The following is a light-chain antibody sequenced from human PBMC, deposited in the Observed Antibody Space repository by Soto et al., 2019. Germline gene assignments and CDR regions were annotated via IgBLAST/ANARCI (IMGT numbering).Light chain of an antibody. CDR1: QSVSTY. J-gene: IGKJ1*01. CDR2: AAS. Sequence: DIQMTQSPSSLSASVGDRVTITCRASQSVSTYLNWYQQKPGKAPKLLIYAASSLQGGVPSRFGGSGSGPDFTLTISSLQPEDFATYFYQQTDNSPWTFGQGTTVEIK. V-gene: IGKV1-39*01. CDR3: QQTDNSPWT.